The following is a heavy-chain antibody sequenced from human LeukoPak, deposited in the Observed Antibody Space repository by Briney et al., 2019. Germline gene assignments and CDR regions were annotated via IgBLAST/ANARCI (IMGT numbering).Heavy chain of an antibody. CDR1: GFTFSSYG. D-gene: IGHD5-24*01. CDR3: AKDDAWLQYGN. CDR2: ISPNDVIT. V-gene: IGHV3-23*01. Sequence: PGGSLRLSCAASGFTFSSYGMHWVRQAPGKGLEWVSGISPNDVITYYADSVKGRFTISRDNSKGTVYLQMNSLRPEDTAVYYCAKDDAWLQYGNWGRGTLVTVSS. J-gene: IGHJ4*02.